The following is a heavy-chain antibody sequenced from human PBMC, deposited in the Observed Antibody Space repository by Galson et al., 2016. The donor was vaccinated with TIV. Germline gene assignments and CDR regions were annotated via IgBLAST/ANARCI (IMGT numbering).Heavy chain of an antibody. CDR3: ATIRGLNCGGDCYSEWYFDL. CDR1: GYSFTNNW. J-gene: IGHJ2*01. CDR2: IYPGDSAT. D-gene: IGHD2-21*02. V-gene: IGHV5-51*01. Sequence: QSGAEVKKPGESLKISCKGSGYSFTNNWIGWVRQMPGKGLGWMGIIYPGDSATRYSPSFQGQVTISADKSISTAYLQWSSVKASDTAMYYCATIRGLNCGGDCYSEWYFDLWGRGTLVTVSS.